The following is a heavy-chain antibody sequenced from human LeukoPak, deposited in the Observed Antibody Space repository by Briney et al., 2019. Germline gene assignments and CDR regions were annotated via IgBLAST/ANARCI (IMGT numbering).Heavy chain of an antibody. J-gene: IGHJ5*02. CDR3: ARQIITGNSGRGWFDP. D-gene: IGHD4-23*01. Sequence: PSETLSLTCTVSAASISSSSYNWGWIRQPPGKGLEWIGIIYYSGSTYSNPSLRSRVTISVDTSKNQFSLKLNSVTAADPSVYYCARQIITGNSGRGWFDPWGQGTLVSVSS. CDR1: AASISSSSYN. CDR2: IYYSGST. V-gene: IGHV4-39*01.